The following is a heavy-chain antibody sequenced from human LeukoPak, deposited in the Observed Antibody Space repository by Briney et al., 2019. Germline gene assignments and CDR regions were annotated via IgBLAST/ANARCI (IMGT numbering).Heavy chain of an antibody. CDR3: ARLSGYSSGHYYSDY. D-gene: IGHD3-22*01. V-gene: IGHV4-61*01. CDR1: GGSVSSGSYY. CDR2: IYYRGST. Sequence: SETLSLTCTVSGGSVSSGSYYWSWIRQPPGKGLEWIGYIYYRGSTNYNPSLKSRVTISVDTSKNQFSLKLSSVTAADAAVYYCARLSGYSSGHYYSDYWGQGTLVTVSS. J-gene: IGHJ4*02.